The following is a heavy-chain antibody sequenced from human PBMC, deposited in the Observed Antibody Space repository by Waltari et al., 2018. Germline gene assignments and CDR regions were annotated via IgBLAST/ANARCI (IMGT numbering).Heavy chain of an antibody. Sequence: EVQLVESGGGLVQPGGSLRLSCAASGFTFSSYAMSWVRQTPGKGLEWVSVIYSGGSTYYADSVKGRFTISRDNSKNTLYLQMNSLRAEDTAVYYCAKDKDDFWSGYFDYWGQGTLVTVSS. CDR3: AKDKDDFWSGYFDY. CDR2: IYSGGST. CDR1: GFTFSSYA. J-gene: IGHJ4*02. V-gene: IGHV3-23*03. D-gene: IGHD3-3*01.